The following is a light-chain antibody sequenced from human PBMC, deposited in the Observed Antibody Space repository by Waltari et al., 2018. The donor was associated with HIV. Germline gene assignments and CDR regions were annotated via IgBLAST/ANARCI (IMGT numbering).Light chain of an antibody. CDR2: KAS. Sequence: IQMTQSPSILSASVGDRITITCRASQNVDSLLALYQQRPGRAPKLLIYKASTLEYGVPARFTGSGSGTNFTLTINSLHPDDFATYYYQQYNSDFYTFGLGTRLDLK. J-gene: IGKJ2*01. CDR1: QNVDSL. CDR3: QQYNSDFYT. V-gene: IGKV1-5*03.